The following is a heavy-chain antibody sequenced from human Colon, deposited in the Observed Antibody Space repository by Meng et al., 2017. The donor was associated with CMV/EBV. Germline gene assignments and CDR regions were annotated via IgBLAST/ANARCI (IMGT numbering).Heavy chain of an antibody. J-gene: IGHJ4*02. CDR3: ARAAIPVISAAELGS. CDR2: ISGGNTCR. D-gene: IGHD2-21*02. Sequence: GESLKISCAASGFTFSCYTMNWVRQPPGKGLEWVSSISGGNTCRYYADSVKGRFTISRDNAKNSLYLQMTNVSAEDTAVYFCARAAIPVISAAELGSWGQGTLVTVSS. CDR1: GFTFSCYT. V-gene: IGHV3-21*01.